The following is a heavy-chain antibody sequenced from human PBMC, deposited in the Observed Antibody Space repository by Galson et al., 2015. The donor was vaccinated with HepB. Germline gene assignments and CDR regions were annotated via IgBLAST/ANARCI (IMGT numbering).Heavy chain of an antibody. CDR3: ARVELLWFGELGPPDDY. CDR1: GFTFSSYS. J-gene: IGHJ4*02. CDR2: ISSSSSYI. V-gene: IGHV3-21*01. Sequence: SLRLSCAASGFTFSSYSMNWVRQAPGKGLEWVSSISSSSSYIYYADSVKGRFTISRDNAKNSLYLQMNSLRAEDTAVYYCARVELLWFGELGPPDDYWGQGTLVTVSS. D-gene: IGHD3-10*01.